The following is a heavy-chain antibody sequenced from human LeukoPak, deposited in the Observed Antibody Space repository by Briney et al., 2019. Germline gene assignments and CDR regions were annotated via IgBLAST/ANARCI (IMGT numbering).Heavy chain of an antibody. CDR2: INPNSGGT. CDR1: GYTFTGYY. Sequence: GASVKVSCKASGYTFTGYYMHWVRQAPGQGLEWMGWINPNSGGTNYAQKFQGRVTMTRDTSISTAYMELSRLRSDDTAVYYCARSSPTRPKGSLGGSWFDPWGQGTLVTVSS. J-gene: IGHJ5*02. CDR3: ARSSPTRPKGSLGGSWFDP. V-gene: IGHV1-2*02. D-gene: IGHD1-26*01.